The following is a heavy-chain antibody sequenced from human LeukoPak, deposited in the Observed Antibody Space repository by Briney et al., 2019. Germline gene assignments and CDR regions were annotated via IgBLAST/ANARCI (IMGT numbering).Heavy chain of an antibody. CDR3: ARETLGSYFDY. V-gene: IGHV1-46*01. D-gene: IGHD1-26*01. CDR2: INPSGGST. CDR1: GYTFTSYY. J-gene: IGHJ4*02. Sequence: ASVKVSCKASGYTFTSYYMHWVRQAPGQGLEWMGIINPSGGSTSYAQKFQGRVTMTRDMSTSTVYMELSSLRSEDTAAYYCARETLGSYFDYWGQGTLVTVSS.